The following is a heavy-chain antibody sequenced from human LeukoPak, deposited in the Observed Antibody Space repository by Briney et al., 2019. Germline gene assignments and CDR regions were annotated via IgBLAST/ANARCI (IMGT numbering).Heavy chain of an antibody. D-gene: IGHD2-8*01. Sequence: GGSLRLSCAASGFTFSGSAMHWVRQASGKGLEWVGRIRSKANSYATAYAASVKGRFTISRDDSKNTAYLQMNSLKTEDTAVYYCTSQHGYCTNCVCYVVGMDVWGQGTTVTVSS. J-gene: IGHJ6*02. V-gene: IGHV3-73*01. CDR2: IRSKANSYAT. CDR3: TSQHGYCTNCVCYVVGMDV. CDR1: GFTFSGSA.